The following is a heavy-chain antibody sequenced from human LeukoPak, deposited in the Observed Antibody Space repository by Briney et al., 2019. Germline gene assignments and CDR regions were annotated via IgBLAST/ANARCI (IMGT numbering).Heavy chain of an antibody. V-gene: IGHV6-1*01. CDR2: TYYRSKGNN. Sequence: PSQTLSLTCAISGDSPSTNSAAWNWTRRSPSRGLEWLGRTYYRSKGNNNYAISVIRRITLNPDPPKNAFSLQPNAVAPEDTGVYYCAREGTMVRGFRNWFYFWGQGTLVTVSS. D-gene: IGHD3-10*01. CDR1: GDSPSTNSAA. J-gene: IGHJ5*01. CDR3: AREGTMVRGFRNWFYF.